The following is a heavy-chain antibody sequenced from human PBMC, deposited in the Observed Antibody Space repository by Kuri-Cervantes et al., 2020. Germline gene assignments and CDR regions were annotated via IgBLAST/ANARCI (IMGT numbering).Heavy chain of an antibody. D-gene: IGHD3-22*01. Sequence: ASVKVSCKASGYTFTSYDINWVRQATGQGLEWMGRMNPNSGNTGYAQKFQGRVTMTRNTSISTAYMELSSLRSEDTAVYYCARRIPPYYYDSSGLDDAFDIWGQGTMVTVSS. CDR3: ARRIPPYYYDSSGLDDAFDI. CDR1: GYTFTSYD. V-gene: IGHV1-8*01. CDR2: MNPNSGNT. J-gene: IGHJ3*02.